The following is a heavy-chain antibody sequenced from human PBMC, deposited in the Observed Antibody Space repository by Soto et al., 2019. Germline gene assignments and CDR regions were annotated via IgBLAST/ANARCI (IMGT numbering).Heavy chain of an antibody. CDR3: ARIDYGARHYWYFDL. Sequence: QVTLKESGPVLVKPTETLTLTCTVSGFSLSNARMGVSWIRQPPGKALEWLAHIFSNDEKSYSTSLKSRLTISKDTSKSQEVLTMTNMDPVDTATYYCARIDYGARHYWYFDLWGRGTLVTVSS. CDR1: GFSLSNARMG. D-gene: IGHD4-17*01. V-gene: IGHV2-26*01. J-gene: IGHJ2*01. CDR2: IFSNDEK.